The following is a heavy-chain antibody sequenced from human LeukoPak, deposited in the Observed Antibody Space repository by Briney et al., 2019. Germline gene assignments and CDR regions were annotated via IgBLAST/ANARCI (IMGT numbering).Heavy chain of an antibody. J-gene: IGHJ5*02. CDR1: GYTFTGYY. CDR3: ARDQDDYGGP. Sequence: ASVKVSCKASGYTFTGYYMHWVRQAPGQGLEWMGWINPNSGGTNYAQKFQGRVTMTRDTSISTAYMELSSLRSDDTAVYYCARDQDDYGGPWGQGTLGTVSS. D-gene: IGHD4-23*01. CDR2: INPNSGGT. V-gene: IGHV1-2*02.